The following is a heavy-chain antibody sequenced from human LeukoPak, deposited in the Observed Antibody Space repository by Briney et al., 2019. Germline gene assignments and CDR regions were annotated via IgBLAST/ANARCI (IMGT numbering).Heavy chain of an antibody. Sequence: GESLRLSCAASGFTFSSYAMSWVRQAPGKGLEWVSAISGSGGSTYYADSVKGQFTISRDNSKNTLYLQMNSLRAEDTAVYYCAKSTVIVGATTYYFDYWGQGTLVTVSS. CDR3: AKSTVIVGATTYYFDY. V-gene: IGHV3-23*01. CDR2: ISGSGGST. D-gene: IGHD1-26*01. CDR1: GFTFSSYA. J-gene: IGHJ4*02.